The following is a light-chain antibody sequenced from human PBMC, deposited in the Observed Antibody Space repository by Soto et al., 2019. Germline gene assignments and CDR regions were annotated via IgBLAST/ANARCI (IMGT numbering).Light chain of an antibody. CDR3: QQLNIYPFT. J-gene: IGKJ4*01. CDR2: AAS. Sequence: DIPLTQSPSFLSASVGVRVTLTCRASQVIARYLAWYQQKPGQAPKLLIYAASTLQSWVPARFSGSGSGTEFTLTISSLQPEDFATYYCQQLNIYPFTFGGGTKVEIK. V-gene: IGKV1-9*01. CDR1: QVIARY.